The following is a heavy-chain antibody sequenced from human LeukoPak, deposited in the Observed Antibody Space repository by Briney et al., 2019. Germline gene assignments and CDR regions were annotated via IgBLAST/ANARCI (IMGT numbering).Heavy chain of an antibody. V-gene: IGHV3-30*02. CDR3: AKDGYTYLSAFDI. CDR2: IRYDGSNK. Sequence: GGSLRLSCAASGFTFSSYGMHWVRQAPGKGLEWVAFIRYDGSNKYYADSVKGRFTISRDNSKNTLYLQMNSLRAEDTAVYYCAKDGYTYLSAFDIWGQGTMVTVSS. D-gene: IGHD5-24*01. CDR1: GFTFSSYG. J-gene: IGHJ3*02.